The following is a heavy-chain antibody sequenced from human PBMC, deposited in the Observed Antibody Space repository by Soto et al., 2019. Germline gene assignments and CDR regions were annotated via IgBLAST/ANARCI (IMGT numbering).Heavy chain of an antibody. CDR2: ISSSGSST. CDR1: GYSFRDYY. V-gene: IGHV3-11*01. J-gene: IGHJ4*02. D-gene: IGHD3-10*01. Sequence: GGSLRLSCAASGYSFRDYYMSWIRQAPGKGLECISYISSSGSSTYYADSVKGRFAISRDNAKNSLYLQMNSLRAEDTAVYYCARAITKSGEDAYWGQGTLVTVSS. CDR3: ARAITKSGEDAY.